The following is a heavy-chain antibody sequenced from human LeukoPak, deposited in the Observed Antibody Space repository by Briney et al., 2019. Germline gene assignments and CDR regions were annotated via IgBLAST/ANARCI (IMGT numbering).Heavy chain of an antibody. CDR1: GFTFSSYA. J-gene: IGHJ4*02. Sequence: PGGSLRLSCAASGFTFSSYAMSWVRQAPGKELEWVSAISGSGGSTYYADSVKGRFTISRDNSKNTLYLQMNSLRAEDTAVYYCAKADYGSGSYLFDYWGQGTLVTVSS. D-gene: IGHD3-10*01. V-gene: IGHV3-23*01. CDR3: AKADYGSGSYLFDY. CDR2: ISGSGGST.